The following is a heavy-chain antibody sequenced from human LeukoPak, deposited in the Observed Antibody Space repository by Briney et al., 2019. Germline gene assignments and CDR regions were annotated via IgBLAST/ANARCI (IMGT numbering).Heavy chain of an antibody. J-gene: IGHJ5*02. CDR3: AKERQYYDILTGYTP. Sequence: GGSLRLSCAASGFTFSSYGMSWVRQAPGKGLEWVSAISGSGGSTYYADSVKDRFTISRDNSKNTLYLQMNSLRAEDTAVYYCAKERQYYDILTGYTPWGQGTLVTVSS. CDR1: GFTFSSYG. CDR2: ISGSGGST. V-gene: IGHV3-23*01. D-gene: IGHD3-9*01.